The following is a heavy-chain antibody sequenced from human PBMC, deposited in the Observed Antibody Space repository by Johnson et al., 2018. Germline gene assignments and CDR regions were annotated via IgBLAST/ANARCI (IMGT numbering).Heavy chain of an antibody. Sequence: EVQLVESGGGLVQPGGSLRLSCAASGFTFSSYSMNWVRQAPGKGLEWVSYIRSSSSAIYYADPVKGRFTISRDNAKNSLYLQMNSLRAEDTAIYYCAREEDWGSTPFYYYYMDVWAKGTTVTVSS. V-gene: IGHV3-48*01. J-gene: IGHJ6*03. D-gene: IGHD7-27*01. CDR1: GFTFSSYS. CDR3: AREEDWGSTPFYYYYMDV. CDR2: IRSSSSAI.